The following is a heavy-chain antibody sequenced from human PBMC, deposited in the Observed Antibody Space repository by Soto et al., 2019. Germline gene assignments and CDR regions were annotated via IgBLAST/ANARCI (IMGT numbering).Heavy chain of an antibody. J-gene: IGHJ4*02. D-gene: IGHD5-18*01. CDR1: GFTFSSYA. V-gene: IGHV3-23*01. CDR3: AKGRGYSYGYIDY. Sequence: EVQLLESGGGLVQPGGSLRLSCAASGFTFSSYAMSWVRQAPGKGLEWVSAITGSGGSTYYADSVKGRFTISRDNSKNTLYLQMNSLRAEDTAVYYCAKGRGYSYGYIDYWGQGTLVTVSS. CDR2: ITGSGGST.